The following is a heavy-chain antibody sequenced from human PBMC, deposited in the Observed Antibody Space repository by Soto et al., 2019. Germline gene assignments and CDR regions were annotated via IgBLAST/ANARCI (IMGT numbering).Heavy chain of an antibody. V-gene: IGHV5-51*01. CDR1: GYTFTDYW. CDR2: IYPGDSDT. Sequence: GASLKICCKGYGYTFTDYWIGWVRQMPGKGLELIGLIYPGDSDTRYSPSFQGRVTISADKSISTAFLQWSSLRASDTAMYYCASQKAVIRGPLSSNCFDTWGQGTLVTVSS. D-gene: IGHD2-15*01. J-gene: IGHJ5*02. CDR3: ASQKAVIRGPLSSNCFDT.